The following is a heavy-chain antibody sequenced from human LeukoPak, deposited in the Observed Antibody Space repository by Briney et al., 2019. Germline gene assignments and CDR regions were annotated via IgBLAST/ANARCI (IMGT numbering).Heavy chain of an antibody. D-gene: IGHD5-12*01. CDR3: ARLTNDVYVDIVATILVH. J-gene: IGHJ4*02. CDR1: GYTFTSYY. Sequence: ASVKVSCKASGYTFTSYYMHWVRQAPGQGLEWMGIINPSGGSTSYAQKFQGRVTMTRDTSTSTVYMELSSLRSEDTAVYYCARLTNDVYVDIVATILVHWGQGTLVTVSS. CDR2: INPSGGST. V-gene: IGHV1-46*01.